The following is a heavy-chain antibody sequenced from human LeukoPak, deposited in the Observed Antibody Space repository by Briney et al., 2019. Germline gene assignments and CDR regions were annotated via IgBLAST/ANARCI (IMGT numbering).Heavy chain of an antibody. CDR1: GFTFSSYA. J-gene: IGHJ4*02. Sequence: GGSPRLSCAASGFTFSSYAMSWVGQAPGKGLEWVSAISGSGGSTYYADSVKGRFTISRDNSKNTLYLQMNSLRAEDTAVYYCAKATYYYDSSRYDYWGQGTLVTVSS. CDR2: ISGSGGST. CDR3: AKATYYYDSSRYDY. V-gene: IGHV3-23*01. D-gene: IGHD3-22*01.